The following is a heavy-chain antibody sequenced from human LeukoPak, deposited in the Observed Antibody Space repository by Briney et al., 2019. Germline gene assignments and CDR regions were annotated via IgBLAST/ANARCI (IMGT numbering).Heavy chain of an antibody. Sequence: SVKVSCKASGGTFSSYAISWVRQAPGQGLEWMGGIIPIFGTANYAQKFQGRVTITADGSTSTAYMELSSLRSEDTAVYYCARPQEYYDFWSGYYLFDYWGQRTLVTVSS. J-gene: IGHJ4*02. D-gene: IGHD3-3*01. CDR1: GGTFSSYA. CDR2: IIPIFGTA. V-gene: IGHV1-69*01. CDR3: ARPQEYYDFWSGYYLFDY.